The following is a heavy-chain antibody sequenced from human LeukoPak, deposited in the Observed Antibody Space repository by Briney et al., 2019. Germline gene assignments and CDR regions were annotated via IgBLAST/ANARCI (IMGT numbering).Heavy chain of an antibody. CDR2: IYSGGST. J-gene: IGHJ4*02. D-gene: IGHD6-19*01. CDR1: GFTFSSYG. Sequence: GGSLRLSCAASGFTFSSYGMSWVRQAPGKGLEWVSVIYSGGSTYYADSVKGRFTISRDNAKNSLYLQMNSLRAEDTAVYYCAREFGPSSIFDYWGQGTLVTVSS. V-gene: IGHV3-66*01. CDR3: AREFGPSSIFDY.